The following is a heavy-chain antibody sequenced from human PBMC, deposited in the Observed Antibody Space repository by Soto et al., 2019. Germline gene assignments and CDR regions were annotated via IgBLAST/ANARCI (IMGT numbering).Heavy chain of an antibody. J-gene: IGHJ4*02. Sequence: EVQLVESGGGLVQPGGSLRLSCAASGFTFSGYWMHWVRQAPGKGLVWVSRINMDGTTTNYADSVRGRFTISRDNAKNTVYLQMNSLRAEDTAGYYGAAGKFGDYVHSYWGQGALVTVSS. CDR3: AAGKFGDYVHSY. V-gene: IGHV3-74*01. CDR2: INMDGTTT. CDR1: GFTFSGYW. D-gene: IGHD4-17*01.